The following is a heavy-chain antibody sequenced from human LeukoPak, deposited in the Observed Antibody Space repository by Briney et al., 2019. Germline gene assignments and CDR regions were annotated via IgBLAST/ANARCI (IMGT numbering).Heavy chain of an antibody. CDR1: GYSISSGYY. CDR2: IYHSGST. V-gene: IGHV4-38-2*02. CDR3: ARAIGEVGSGSYYNEKYYYYMDV. J-gene: IGHJ6*03. D-gene: IGHD3-10*01. Sequence: SETLSLTCTVSGYSISSGYYWGWIRQPPGKGLEWIGSIYHSGSTYYNPSLKSRVTISVDTSKNQFSLKLSSVTAADTAVYYCARAIGEVGSGSYYNEKYYYYMDVWGKGTTVTVSS.